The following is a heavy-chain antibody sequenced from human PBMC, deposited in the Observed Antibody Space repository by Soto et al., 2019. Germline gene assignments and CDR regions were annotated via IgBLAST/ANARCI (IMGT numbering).Heavy chain of an antibody. Sequence: GGSLRLSCAASGFTFSSYSMNWVRQAPGKGLEWVSYISSSSSTIYYADSVKGRFTISRDNAKNSLYLQMNSLRAEDTAVYYCSRLFTVTRFWDDAFDIWGQGTMVTVSS. J-gene: IGHJ3*02. CDR2: ISSSSSTI. V-gene: IGHV3-48*01. CDR3: SRLFTVTRFWDDAFDI. CDR1: GFTFSSYS. D-gene: IGHD3-10*02.